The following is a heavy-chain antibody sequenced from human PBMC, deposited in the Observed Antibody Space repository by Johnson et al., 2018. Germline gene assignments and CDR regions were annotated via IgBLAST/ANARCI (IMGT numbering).Heavy chain of an antibody. D-gene: IGHD6-6*01. Sequence: VQLVESGGGVVQPGRSLRLSCAASGFTFSSYAMHWVRQAPGKGLEWVAVISYDGSNKYYADSVKGRFTISRDNSKNTLYLQMNSLRAEDTAVYYCAKGKQLGDYYYYGMDVWGQGTTVTVSS. CDR2: ISYDGSNK. CDR1: GFTFSSYA. CDR3: AKGKQLGDYYYYGMDV. V-gene: IGHV3-30-3*01. J-gene: IGHJ6*02.